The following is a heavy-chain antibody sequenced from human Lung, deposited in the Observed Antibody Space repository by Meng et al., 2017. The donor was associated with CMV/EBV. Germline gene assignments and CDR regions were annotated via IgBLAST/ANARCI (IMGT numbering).Heavy chain of an antibody. J-gene: IGHJ4*02. Sequence: QVLLVQSGSEVKKPGASVKVSCKASGYTFTNYNINWVRQATGQGLEWMGWMNPNTGNTGYGQKFQGTITMTRNTAISTAYMELSSLTSEDTVVYFCARGLRRPSSAIDFDYWGQGTLVTVSS. CDR2: MNPNTGNT. D-gene: IGHD2-2*01. V-gene: IGHV1-8*01. CDR1: GYTFTNYN. CDR3: ARGLRRPSSAIDFDY.